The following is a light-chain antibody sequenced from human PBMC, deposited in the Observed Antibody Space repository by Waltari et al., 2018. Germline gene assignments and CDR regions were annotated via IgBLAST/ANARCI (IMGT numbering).Light chain of an antibody. Sequence: QSALTQPASVSGSPGQSITISCTGTSSDVGSYKFVSWYQQHPGKAPKLMIYEGTKRPSGVSNRFSGSQSGNTASLTISGLQAEDEADYYCCSYAGRSTWVFGGGTKLTVL. CDR3: CSYAGRSTWV. CDR1: SSDVGSYKF. CDR2: EGT. J-gene: IGLJ3*02. V-gene: IGLV2-23*01.